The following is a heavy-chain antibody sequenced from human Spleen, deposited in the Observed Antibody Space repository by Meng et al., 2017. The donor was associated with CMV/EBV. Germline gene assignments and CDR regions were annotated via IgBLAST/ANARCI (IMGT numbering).Heavy chain of an antibody. Sequence: CAVYGGSFSGYYWSWIRQPPGKGLEWIGEINHSGNTNYNPSLKSRVTISVDTSKNQFSLNLNSVTAADTAVYYCATNSSGWYGYFDPWGQGTLVTVSS. CDR3: ATNSSGWYGYFDP. D-gene: IGHD6-19*01. J-gene: IGHJ5*02. CDR2: INHSGNT. CDR1: GGSFSGYY. V-gene: IGHV4-34*01.